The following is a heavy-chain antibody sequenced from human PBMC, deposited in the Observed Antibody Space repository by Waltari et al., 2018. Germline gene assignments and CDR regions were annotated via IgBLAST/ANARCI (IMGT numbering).Heavy chain of an antibody. CDR1: GFTLSNSW. D-gene: IGHD6-13*01. CDR3: VRGGLAGAGDY. V-gene: IGHV3-74*03. CDR2: MNTDGSIT. J-gene: IGHJ4*02. Sequence: EVQLVESGGGLVQPGGSLRLSCAASGFTLSNSWMHWVRQAPGKGLVWVSRMNTDGSITTYADSVKGRFTVSRDNAKNTLYLQMNSLRAEDTAVYYCVRGGLAGAGDYWGQGTLLTVPS.